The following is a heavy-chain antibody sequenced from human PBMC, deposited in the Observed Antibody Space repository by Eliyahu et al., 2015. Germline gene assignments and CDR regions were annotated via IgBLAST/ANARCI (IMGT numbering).Heavy chain of an antibody. CDR3: ARHVEDSSGRPVDAFDI. Sequence: QLQLQESGPGLVKPSETLSLTCTVSGGSISSSSYYWGWIRQPPGKGLXWIGSIYYSGSTYYNPSLKSRATISVDTSKNQFSLKLSSVTAADTAVYYCARHVEDSSGRPVDAFDIWGQGTMVTVSS. D-gene: IGHD6-19*01. J-gene: IGHJ3*02. CDR2: IYYSGST. V-gene: IGHV4-39*01. CDR1: GGSISSSSYY.